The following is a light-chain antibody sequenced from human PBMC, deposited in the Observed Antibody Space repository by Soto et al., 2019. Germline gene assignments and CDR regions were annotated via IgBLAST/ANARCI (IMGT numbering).Light chain of an antibody. V-gene: IGLV1-44*01. Sequence: QSVLTQPPSASGTPGQKVTISCSGSSSNIGTYSVSWYQQFPGTAPRLLIYSDNQRPSGVPDRFSASKSGASASLAISGLQSEDEPDFYCAAWDDSLNGCVFGTGTKLTVL. CDR2: SDN. CDR1: SSNIGTYS. J-gene: IGLJ1*01. CDR3: AAWDDSLNGCV.